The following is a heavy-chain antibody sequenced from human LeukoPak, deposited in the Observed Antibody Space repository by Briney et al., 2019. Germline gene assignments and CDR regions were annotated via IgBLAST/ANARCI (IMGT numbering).Heavy chain of an antibody. CDR1: GYTFTGYY. CDR2: INPNSGGT. D-gene: IGHD2-2*01. J-gene: IGHJ5*02. Sequence: ASVKVSCKASGYTFTGYYMHWVRQAPGQGLEWMGWINPNSGGTNYAQKFQGWVTMTRDTSTSTAYMELSRLRSDDTAVYYCARGGVPAAKFDPWGQGTLVTVSS. V-gene: IGHV1-2*04. CDR3: ARGGVPAAKFDP.